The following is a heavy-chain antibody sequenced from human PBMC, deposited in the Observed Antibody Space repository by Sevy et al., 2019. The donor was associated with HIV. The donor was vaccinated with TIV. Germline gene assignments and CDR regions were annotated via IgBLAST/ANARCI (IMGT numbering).Heavy chain of an antibody. CDR1: GFTFSDYG. CDR3: AKDQRWLQSYYYYGMDV. J-gene: IGHJ6*02. V-gene: IGHV3-30*18. Sequence: GGSLRLSCAASGFTFSDYGMHWVRQAPGKGLEWVVVISYDGSNKYYADSVKGRFTISRDNSKNTLYLQMNSLRAEDTAVYYCAKDQRWLQSYYYYGMDVWGQGTTVTASS. CDR2: ISYDGSNK. D-gene: IGHD5-12*01.